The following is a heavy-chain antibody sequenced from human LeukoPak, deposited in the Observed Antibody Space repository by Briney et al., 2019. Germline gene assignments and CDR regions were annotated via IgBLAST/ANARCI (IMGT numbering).Heavy chain of an antibody. V-gene: IGHV3-7*01. CDR2: IKQDGSEK. J-gene: IGHJ3*02. CDR3: ARDTIHLNAFDI. D-gene: IGHD3-9*01. Sequence: PGGSLRLSCAASGFTFSSYEMNWVRQAPGKGLEWVANIKQDGSEKYYVDSVKGRFTISRDNAKNSLYLQMNSLRAEDTAVYYCARDTIHLNAFDIWGQGTMVTVSS. CDR1: GFTFSSYE.